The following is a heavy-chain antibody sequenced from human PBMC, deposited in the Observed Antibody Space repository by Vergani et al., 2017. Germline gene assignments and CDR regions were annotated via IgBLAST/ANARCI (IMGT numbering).Heavy chain of an antibody. CDR1: GGSISSYY. D-gene: IGHD3-10*01. CDR3: ARGGITMVRGVIGWFDP. CDR2: IYYSGST. J-gene: IGHJ5*02. Sequence: QVQLQESGPGLVKPSQTLSLTCTVSGGSISSYYWSWIRQPPGKGLEWIGYIYYSGSTNYNPFLKSRVTISVDTSKNQFSLKLSSVTAADTAVYYCARGGITMVRGVIGWFDPWGQGTLITVSS. V-gene: IGHV4-59*01.